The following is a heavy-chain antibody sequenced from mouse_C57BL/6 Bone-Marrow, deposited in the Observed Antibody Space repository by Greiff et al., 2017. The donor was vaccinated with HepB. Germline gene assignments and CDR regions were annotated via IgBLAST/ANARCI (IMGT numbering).Heavy chain of an antibody. CDR1: GFTFSSYA. CDR2: ISSGGDYI. Sequence: EVMLVESGEGLVKPGGSLKLSCAASGFTFSSYAMSWVRQTPEKRLEWVAYISSGGDYIYYADTVKGRFTISRDNARNTLYLQMSSLKSEDTAMYYCTKKANWYAVDYWGQGTSVTVSS. J-gene: IGHJ4*01. CDR3: TKKANWYAVDY. V-gene: IGHV5-9-1*02. D-gene: IGHD4-1*01.